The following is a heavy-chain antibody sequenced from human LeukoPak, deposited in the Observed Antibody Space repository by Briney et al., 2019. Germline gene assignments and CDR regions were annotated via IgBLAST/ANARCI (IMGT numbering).Heavy chain of an antibody. Sequence: GGSLRLSCAPSGFTFDNFAMTWVRQAPGKGLEWVSEITGSGGSTYYADSVRGRFTISRDNSKNTLYLQMNSLRAEDTAIYYCARELFDFDYWGQGTLVTVSS. CDR1: GFTFDNFA. CDR2: ITGSGGST. CDR3: ARELFDFDY. D-gene: IGHD3-10*01. V-gene: IGHV3-23*01. J-gene: IGHJ4*02.